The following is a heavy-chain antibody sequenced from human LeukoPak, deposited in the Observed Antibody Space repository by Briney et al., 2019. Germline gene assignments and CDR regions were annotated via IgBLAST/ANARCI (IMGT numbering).Heavy chain of an antibody. D-gene: IGHD5-12*01. CDR1: GYTFTSYG. CDR3: ARAGGYEYFDY. V-gene: IGHV1-18*01. J-gene: IGHJ4*02. Sequence: GESLKISCQGSGYTFTSYGISWVRQAPGQGLEWMGWISAYNGNTNYAQKLQGRVTMTTDTSTSTAYMELRSLRSDDTAVYYCARAGGYEYFDYWGQGTLVTVSS. CDR2: ISAYNGNT.